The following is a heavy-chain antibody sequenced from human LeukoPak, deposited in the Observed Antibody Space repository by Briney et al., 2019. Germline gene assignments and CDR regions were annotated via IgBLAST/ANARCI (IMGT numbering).Heavy chain of an antibody. CDR1: GGSISSGGYY. CDR3: ARSFTGSSSYRFDP. CDR2: IYHSGST. D-gene: IGHD6-6*01. J-gene: IGHJ5*02. Sequence: SETLSLTCTVSGGSISSGGYYWSWIRQHPGKGLEWIGYIYHSGSTYYNPSLKSRVTISVDTSKNQFSLKLSSVTAADTAVYYCARSFTGSSSYRFDPWGQGTLVTVSS. V-gene: IGHV4-31*03.